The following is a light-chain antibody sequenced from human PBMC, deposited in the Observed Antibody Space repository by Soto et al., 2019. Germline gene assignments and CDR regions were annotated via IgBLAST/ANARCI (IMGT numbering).Light chain of an antibody. CDR1: QSIATY. V-gene: IGKV1-39*01. Sequence: DIQMTQSPSSLSASVGDRVTISFRASQSIATYLNWYQQKPGKAPNLLIYEASSLQSGVPSGFSGTGSGTDFTLTISSLQPEDFATYYCQQTYSTPRTFGQGTKVDIK. CDR2: EAS. CDR3: QQTYSTPRT. J-gene: IGKJ1*01.